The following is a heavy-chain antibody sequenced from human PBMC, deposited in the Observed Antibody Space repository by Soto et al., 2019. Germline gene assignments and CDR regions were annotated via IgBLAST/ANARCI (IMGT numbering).Heavy chain of an antibody. D-gene: IGHD3-10*01. CDR1: GGSISNSSYY. V-gene: IGHV4-39*01. Sequence: SETLSLTCTVSGGSISNSSYYWGWIRQPPGKGLEWIGSIYYSGSTYYNPSLKSRVNISVDTSKNQFSLKLSSVTAADTAVYYCATQFGELLMDVWGKGTTVTVSS. J-gene: IGHJ6*03. CDR3: ATQFGELLMDV. CDR2: IYYSGST.